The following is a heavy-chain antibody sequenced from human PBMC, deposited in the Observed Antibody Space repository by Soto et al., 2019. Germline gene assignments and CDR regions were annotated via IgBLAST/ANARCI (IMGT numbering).Heavy chain of an antibody. D-gene: IGHD3-3*01. V-gene: IGHV1-8*01. J-gene: IGHJ6*02. CDR3: ARGNYITIFGVVIRYLDGMDV. Sequence: ASVKVSGKASGYTFTSYDINWVRQATGQGLEWMGWMNPNSGNTGYAQKFQGRVTMTRNTSISTAYMELSSLRSEDTAVYYCARGNYITIFGVVIRYLDGMDVWGQGTTVTVSS. CDR1: GYTFTSYD. CDR2: MNPNSGNT.